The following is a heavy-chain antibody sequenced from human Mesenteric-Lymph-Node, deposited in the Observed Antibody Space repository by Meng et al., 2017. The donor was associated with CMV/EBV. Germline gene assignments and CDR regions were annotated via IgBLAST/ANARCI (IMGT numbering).Heavy chain of an antibody. CDR3: ARGPYSFGSGPDS. CDR1: GDPCNNYA. Sequence: KASGDPCNNYAVTWLRRTPGEGLEWVGRIVPALGSTNSAQKFVARVTLTTDKSTYIAYLELTNLRSEDTAVYFCARGPYSFGSGPDSWGQGTLVTVSS. J-gene: IGHJ4*02. D-gene: IGHD3-10*01. V-gene: IGHV1-69*04. CDR2: IVPALGST.